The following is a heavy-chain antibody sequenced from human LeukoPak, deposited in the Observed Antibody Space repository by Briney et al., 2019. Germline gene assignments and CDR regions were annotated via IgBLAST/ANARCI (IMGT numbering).Heavy chain of an antibody. CDR2: ISSDGSNK. CDR1: GFTFTDFP. Sequence: GGSLRLSCAASGFTFTDFPIYWVRQAPGKGLEWVGVISSDGSNKNYADSVKGRFTISRDNAKNSLYLQMNSLRAEDTAVYYCARTNWGVDYWGQGTLVTVSS. D-gene: IGHD7-27*01. V-gene: IGHV3-30-3*01. CDR3: ARTNWGVDY. J-gene: IGHJ4*02.